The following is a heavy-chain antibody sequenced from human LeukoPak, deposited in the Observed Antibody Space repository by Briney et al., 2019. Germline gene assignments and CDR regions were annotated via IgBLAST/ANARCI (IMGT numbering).Heavy chain of an antibody. V-gene: IGHV3-74*01. CDR1: GVTFSGHS. CDR3: ARDHYSSGPYYFDY. D-gene: IGHD6-19*01. CDR2: ISRDGTIT. J-gene: IGHJ4*02. Sequence: PGGSLRLSCAASGVTFSGHSMHWVRHAPGEGLVWVSGISRDGTITNYADAVKGRFTISRDNAKNTLYLQMNSLRVEDTAVYYCARDHYSSGPYYFDYWGQGTLVTVSS.